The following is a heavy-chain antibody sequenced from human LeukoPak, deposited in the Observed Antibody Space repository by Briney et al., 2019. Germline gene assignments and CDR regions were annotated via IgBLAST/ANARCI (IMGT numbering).Heavy chain of an antibody. V-gene: IGHV1-8*03. CDR1: GYTFTSYD. D-gene: IGHD5-18*01. CDR3: ARGIQQGNWFDP. J-gene: IGHJ5*02. Sequence: GASVKLSCKASGYTFTSYDINWVRQATGQGLEWMGWMNPNSGNTGYAQKFQGRVTITRNTSISTAYMELSSLRSEDTAVYYCARGIQQGNWFDPWGQGTLVTVSS. CDR2: MNPNSGNT.